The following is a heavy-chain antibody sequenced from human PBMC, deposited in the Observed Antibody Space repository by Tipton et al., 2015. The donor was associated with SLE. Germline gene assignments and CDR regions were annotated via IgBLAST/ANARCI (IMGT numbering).Heavy chain of an antibody. D-gene: IGHD7-27*01. CDR1: GGSISSGGYS. J-gene: IGHJ4*02. V-gene: IGHV4-61*08. Sequence: TLSLTCAVSGGSISSGGYSWSWIRQPPGKGLEWIGYIYYSGSTNYNPSLKSRVTISVDTSKNQFSLKLSSVTAAVTAVYYCARDPGYWGQGTLVTVSS. CDR2: IYYSGST. CDR3: ARDPGY.